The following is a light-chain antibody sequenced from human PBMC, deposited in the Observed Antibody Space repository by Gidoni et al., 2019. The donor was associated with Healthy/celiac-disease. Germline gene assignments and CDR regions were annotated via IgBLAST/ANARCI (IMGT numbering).Light chain of an antibody. CDR1: SSTIGAGYD. V-gene: IGLV1-40*01. Sequence: QSVLPQPPSVSGAPGQLVTISCTGSSSTIGAGYDVHWYQPLPGTAPKLLIYGNSNRPSGVPDRFAGSKSGTSASLAITGLQAEDEADYYCQSYDSSLSGSVFGGGTQLTV. CDR2: GNS. CDR3: QSYDSSLSGSV. J-gene: IGLJ7*01.